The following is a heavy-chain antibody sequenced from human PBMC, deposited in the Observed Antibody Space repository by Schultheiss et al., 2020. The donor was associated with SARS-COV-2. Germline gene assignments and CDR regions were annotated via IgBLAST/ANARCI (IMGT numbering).Heavy chain of an antibody. CDR2: IYHSGST. J-gene: IGHJ5*02. V-gene: IGHV4-59*08. Sequence: SETLSLTCTVSGGSISSYYWGWIRQPPGKGLEWIGSIYHSGSTNYNPSLKSRVTMSVDTSKNQFSLKLSSVTAADTAVYYCARQGVTGTNGWFDPWGQGTLVTVSS. CDR1: GGSISSYY. D-gene: IGHD1-7*01. CDR3: ARQGVTGTNGWFDP.